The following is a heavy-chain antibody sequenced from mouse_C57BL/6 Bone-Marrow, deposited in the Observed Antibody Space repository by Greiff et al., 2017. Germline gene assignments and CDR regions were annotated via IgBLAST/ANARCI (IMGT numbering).Heavy chain of an antibody. V-gene: IGHV1-15*01. CDR2: IDPETGGT. CDR1: GYTFTDYE. Sequence: QVQLKQSGAELVRPGASVTLSCKASGYTFTDYEMHWVKQTPVHGLEWIGAIDPETGGTAYNQKFKGKAILTADKSSSTAYMELRSLTSEDSAVYYCTRSGDGYPWDFEVWGTGTTVTVSS. D-gene: IGHD2-3*01. CDR3: TRSGDGYPWDFEV. J-gene: IGHJ1*03.